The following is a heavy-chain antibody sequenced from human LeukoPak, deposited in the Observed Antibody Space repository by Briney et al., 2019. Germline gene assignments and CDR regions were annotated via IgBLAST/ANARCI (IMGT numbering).Heavy chain of an antibody. Sequence: GGSLRLSCAASGFTFTSYAMNWVRQAPGKGLEWVSVISASGATTDYADSVKGRFTISRDNSKNTLYLQMNSLRAEDTAVYYCASSGDWGQGTLVTVSS. V-gene: IGHV3-23*01. CDR3: ASSGD. CDR2: ISASGATT. J-gene: IGHJ4*02. D-gene: IGHD6-19*01. CDR1: GFTFTSYA.